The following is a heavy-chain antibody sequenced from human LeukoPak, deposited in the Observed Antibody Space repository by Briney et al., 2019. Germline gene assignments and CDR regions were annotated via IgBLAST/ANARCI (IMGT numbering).Heavy chain of an antibody. D-gene: IGHD6-13*01. CDR3: ARGSYSSSWYDY. V-gene: IGHV4-59*01. CDR1: GGSISSYY. J-gene: IGHJ4*02. CDR2: IYYSGST. Sequence: SETLSLTCAVSGGSISSYYWSWIRQPPGKGLEWIGYIYYSGSTNYNPSLKSRVTISVDTSKNQFSLKLSSVTAADTAVYYCARGSYSSSWYDYWGQGTLVTVSS.